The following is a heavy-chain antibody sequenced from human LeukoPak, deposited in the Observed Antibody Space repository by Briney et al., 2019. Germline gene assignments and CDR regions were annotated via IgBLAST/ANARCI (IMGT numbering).Heavy chain of an antibody. CDR3: AKDGYGSGSYFL. Sequence: GGSLRLSCAASGLTFSSYGMHWVRQAPGKGLEWVAVISYDGSNKYYADSVKGRFTISRDNSKNTLYLQMNSLRAEDTAVYYCAKDGYGSGSYFLWGQGTLVTVSS. D-gene: IGHD3-10*01. CDR2: ISYDGSNK. V-gene: IGHV3-30*18. CDR1: GLTFSSYG. J-gene: IGHJ4*02.